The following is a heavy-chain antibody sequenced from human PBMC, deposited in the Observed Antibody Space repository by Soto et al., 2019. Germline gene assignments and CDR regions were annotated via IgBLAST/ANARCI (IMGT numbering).Heavy chain of an antibody. CDR3: AKDLGSVLMVYAPTGEY. CDR2: ISSDGAST. V-gene: IGHV3-23*01. J-gene: IGHJ4*02. CDR1: GFTLSSYA. D-gene: IGHD2-8*01. Sequence: GSLRLSCAASGFTLSSYAMNWVRRAPRKGLEWVSSISSDGASTYYADSVKGRFTISRDNSKNTLYLQMNSLRVEDTAIYYCAKDLGSVLMVYAPTGEYWGRGTLVTVSS.